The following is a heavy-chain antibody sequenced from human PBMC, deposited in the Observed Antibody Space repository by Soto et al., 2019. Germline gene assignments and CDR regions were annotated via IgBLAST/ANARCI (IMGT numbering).Heavy chain of an antibody. CDR3: ARSREGGGNGFDI. J-gene: IGHJ3*02. V-gene: IGHV3-33*01. CDR2: LWFDGSNK. D-gene: IGHD1-1*01. Sequence: QVQLVESGGGVVQPGRSLRLSCAASGFTFSRYGMHWVRQAPGKGLEWVAGLWFDGSNKYHADSVKGRFTISRDNSKNTLYVKMNSLRVEDTAVDYCARSREGGGNGFDIWGRGTMVTVSS. CDR1: GFTFSRYG.